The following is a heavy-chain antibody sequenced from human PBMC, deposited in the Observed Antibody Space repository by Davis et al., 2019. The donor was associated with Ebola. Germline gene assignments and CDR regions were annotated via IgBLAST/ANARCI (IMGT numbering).Heavy chain of an antibody. CDR2: FDPEDGET. J-gene: IGHJ6*03. CDR1: GYTLTELS. D-gene: IGHD4-11*01. CDR3: ARDSRLHDYYYYYMDV. V-gene: IGHV1-24*01. Sequence: ASVKVSCKVSGYTLTELSMHWVRQAPGKGLEWMGGFDPEDGETIYAQKFQGRVTMTEDTSTDTAYMELSSLRSEDTAVYYCARDSRLHDYYYYYMDVWGKGTTVTVSS.